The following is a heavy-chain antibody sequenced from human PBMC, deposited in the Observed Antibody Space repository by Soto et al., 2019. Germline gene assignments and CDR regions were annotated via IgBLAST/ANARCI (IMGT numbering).Heavy chain of an antibody. D-gene: IGHD5-12*01. CDR3: AREVVATTSFDY. CDR2: IWYDGSNK. V-gene: IGHV3-33*01. CDR1: GFTFSSYG. Sequence: QVQLVESGGGVVQPGRSLRLSCAASGFTFSSYGMHWVRQAPGKGLEWVAVIWYDGSNKYYADSVKGRFTISRDNSKNTWYLQMNSLRAEDTAVYYCAREVVATTSFDYWGQGTLVTVSS. J-gene: IGHJ4*02.